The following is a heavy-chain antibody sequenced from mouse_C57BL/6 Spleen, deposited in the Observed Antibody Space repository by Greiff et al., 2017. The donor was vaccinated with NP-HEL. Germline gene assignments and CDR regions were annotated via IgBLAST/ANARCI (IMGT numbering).Heavy chain of an antibody. CDR3: TRGYGSSTDY. V-gene: IGHV1-15*01. D-gene: IGHD1-1*01. J-gene: IGHJ4*01. Sequence: VKLQQSGAELVRPGASVTLSCKASGYTFTDYEMHWVKQTPVHGLEWIGAIDPETGGTAYNQKFKGKAILTADKSSSTAYMELRSLTSEDSAVYYCTRGYGSSTDYWGQGTSVTVSS. CDR1: GYTFTDYE. CDR2: IDPETGGT.